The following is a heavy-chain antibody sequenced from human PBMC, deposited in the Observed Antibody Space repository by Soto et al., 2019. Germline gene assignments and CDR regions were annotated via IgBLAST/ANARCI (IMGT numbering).Heavy chain of an antibody. V-gene: IGHV4-30-4*01. CDR3: ARAPITHY. D-gene: IGHD5-12*01. J-gene: IGHJ4*02. Sequence: TSETLSLTCTVSGGNISSGDCHWSWIRQPPGKGLEWIGYIYYSGSTYYNPSLKSRVTISVDTSKNQFSLKLSSVTAADTAVYYCARAPITHYWGQGTLDTVSS. CDR1: GGNISSGDCH. CDR2: IYYSGST.